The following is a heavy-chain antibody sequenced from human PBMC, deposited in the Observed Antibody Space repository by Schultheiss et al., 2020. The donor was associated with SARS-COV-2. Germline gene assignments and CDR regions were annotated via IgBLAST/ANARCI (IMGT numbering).Heavy chain of an antibody. Sequence: SQTLSLTCAISGDSVSSNSAAWIWIRQSPSRGLEWLGRTYYRSKWYNDYAVSVKSRITINPDTSKNQFSLQLNSVTPEDTAVYYCARGGGSSWSGYNWFDPWGQGTLVTVSS. J-gene: IGHJ5*02. CDR3: ARGGGSSWSGYNWFDP. CDR2: TYYRSKWYN. V-gene: IGHV6-1*01. CDR1: GDSVSSNSAA. D-gene: IGHD6-13*01.